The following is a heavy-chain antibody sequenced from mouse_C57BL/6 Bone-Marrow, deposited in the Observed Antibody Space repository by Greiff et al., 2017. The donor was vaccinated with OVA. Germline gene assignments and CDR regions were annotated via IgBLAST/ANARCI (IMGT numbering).Heavy chain of an antibody. J-gene: IGHJ3*01. CDR1: GYTFTSYW. CDR3: ASAVFAY. V-gene: IGHV1-50*01. D-gene: IGHD6-1*01. CDR2: IDPSDSYT. Sequence: QVQLQQPGAELVKPGASVKLSCKASGYTFTSYWMQWVKQRPGQGLEWIGEIDPSDSYTNSNQKFKGKATLTVDTSSITAHMQLNSLTSEDSAVYYYASAVFAYWGQGTWVNVSA.